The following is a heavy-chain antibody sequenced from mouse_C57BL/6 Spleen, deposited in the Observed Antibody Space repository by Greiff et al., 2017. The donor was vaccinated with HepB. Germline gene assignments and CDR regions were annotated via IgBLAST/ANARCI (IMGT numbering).Heavy chain of an antibody. CDR1: GYTFTSYD. CDR2: IYPRDGST. Sequence: LVESGPELVKPGASVKLSCKASGYTFTSYDINWVKQRPGQGLEWIGWIYPRDGSTKYNEKFKGKATLTVDTSSSTAYMELHSLTSEDSAVYFCARKRDWYFDVWGTGTTVTVSS. J-gene: IGHJ1*03. V-gene: IGHV1-85*01. CDR3: ARKRDWYFDV.